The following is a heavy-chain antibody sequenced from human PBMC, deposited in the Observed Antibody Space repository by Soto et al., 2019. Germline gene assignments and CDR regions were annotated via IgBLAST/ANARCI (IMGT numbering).Heavy chain of an antibody. CDR1: GGSFSGYY. CDR2: INHSGST. CDR3: ARGRPYYYDSSGYPKTQFFDS. D-gene: IGHD3-22*01. Sequence: PSETLSLTCAVYGGSFSGYYWSWIRQPPGKGLEWIGEINHSGSTNYNPSLKSRVTISVDTSKNQFSLKLSSVTAADTAVYYCARGRPYYYDSSGYPKTQFFDSWGQGKMVTVS. J-gene: IGHJ4*02. V-gene: IGHV4-34*01.